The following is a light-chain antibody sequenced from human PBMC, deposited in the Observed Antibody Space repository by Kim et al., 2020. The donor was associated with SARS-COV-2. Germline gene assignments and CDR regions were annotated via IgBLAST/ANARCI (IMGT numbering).Light chain of an antibody. V-gene: IGKV1-27*01. J-gene: IGKJ1*01. Sequence: APVRDRSTITCRASQGIASYLAWYQQNPGKAPTLLFYAASTLQSGVPSRFTGSGSGTDFALTISSLQPEDVATYYCQKYNTAPWTFGPGTKVDIK. CDR1: QGIASY. CDR3: QKYNTAPWT. CDR2: AAS.